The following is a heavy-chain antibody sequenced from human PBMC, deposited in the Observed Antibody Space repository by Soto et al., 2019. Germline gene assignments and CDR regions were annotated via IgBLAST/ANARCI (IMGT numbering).Heavy chain of an antibody. Sequence: LRLSCAASGFTFSSYAMHWVRRAPGKGLEWVAVISYDGSNKYYADSVKGRFTISRDNSKNTLYLQMNSLRAEDTAVYYCARALRTPLDYWGQGTLVTVSS. J-gene: IGHJ4*02. V-gene: IGHV3-30-3*01. CDR2: ISYDGSNK. CDR3: ARALRTPLDY. D-gene: IGHD3-10*01. CDR1: GFTFSSYA.